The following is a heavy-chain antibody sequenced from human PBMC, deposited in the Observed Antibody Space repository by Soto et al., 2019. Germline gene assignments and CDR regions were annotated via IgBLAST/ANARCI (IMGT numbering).Heavy chain of an antibody. J-gene: IGHJ4*02. CDR2: IDPSDSRT. CDR1: GYMFPIYH. V-gene: IGHV5-10-1*01. D-gene: IGHD2-8*01. Sequence: GESLKISCEASGYMFPIYHISWVRQMPGKGREGVGKIDPSDSRTMYRPSSRARITISVDKSINTAYLAGGRLKASDTAVSYCATHECNGECDFWGQGTQVTVSS. CDR3: ATHECNGECDF.